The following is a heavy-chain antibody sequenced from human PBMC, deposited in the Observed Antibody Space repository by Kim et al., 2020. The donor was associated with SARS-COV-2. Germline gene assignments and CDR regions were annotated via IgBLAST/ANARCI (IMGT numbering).Heavy chain of an antibody. CDR1: GFYFGYYF. CDR3: AKDRDDSGDYVFDH. V-gene: IGHV3-43*02. Sequence: GGSLRLSCAASGFYFGYYFMLWVRQAPGKGLEWVAFISGSASGGQFIAYADSVKGRFTISRDNSKNSLYLQMNSLRPEDTALYYCAKDRDDSGDYVFDHWGQGSLVTVSS. J-gene: IGHJ4*02. D-gene: IGHD4-17*01. CDR2: ISGSASGGQFI.